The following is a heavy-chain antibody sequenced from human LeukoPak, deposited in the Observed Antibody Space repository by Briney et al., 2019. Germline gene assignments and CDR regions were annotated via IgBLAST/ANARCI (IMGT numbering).Heavy chain of an antibody. J-gene: IGHJ4*02. Sequence: GASVKVSCKASGYTFSSYGISWVRQAPGQGLEWMGWISAYNGNTNYRQKLQGRVTMTTDTSTSTVYMDLRSLRSDDTAIYYCARDSPDGSGTYYNDSPDYWGQGTLVTVSS. V-gene: IGHV1-18*01. D-gene: IGHD3-10*01. CDR1: GYTFSSYG. CDR3: ARDSPDGSGTYYNDSPDY. CDR2: ISAYNGNT.